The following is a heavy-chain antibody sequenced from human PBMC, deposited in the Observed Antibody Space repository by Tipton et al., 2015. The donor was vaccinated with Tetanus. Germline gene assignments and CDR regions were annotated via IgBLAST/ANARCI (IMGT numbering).Heavy chain of an antibody. CDR1: GFIFSSYG. CDR2: SCYSGTDK. J-gene: IGHJ5*02. V-gene: IGHV3-33*01. Sequence: SLRLSCAASGFIFSSYGIHWVRQAPGKGLEWVAVSCYSGTDKYYADSVKGRFTISRDNSKNTLYLQMNSLRAGDTAVYYCARVEDGSAGSWFSGGFGTWGLGTQVTVSP. CDR3: ARVEDGSAGSWFSGGFGT. D-gene: IGHD2-15*01.